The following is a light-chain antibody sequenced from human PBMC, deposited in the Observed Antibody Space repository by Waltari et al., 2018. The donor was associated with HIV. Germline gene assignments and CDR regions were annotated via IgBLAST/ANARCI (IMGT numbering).Light chain of an antibody. J-gene: IGLJ3*02. CDR3: ESYDSSLSGRV. Sequence: QSVLTQPPSVSGAPGQRVTISCTGTRSNIGAGYDVNWYQQVPGTAPKLLIFVNTNRPSGVPDRFSGSKSGTSASLAITGLQAEDEADYYCESYDSSLSGRVFGGGTRLTVL. V-gene: IGLV1-40*01. CDR2: VNT. CDR1: RSNIGAGYD.